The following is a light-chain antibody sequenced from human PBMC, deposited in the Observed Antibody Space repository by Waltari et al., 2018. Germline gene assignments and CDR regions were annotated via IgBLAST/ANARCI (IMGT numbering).Light chain of an antibody. V-gene: IGLV1-51*02. J-gene: IGLJ7*01. Sequence: QSVLTPPPSVSAAPGQRVTISCSGGSPHIGDTYLSWYPQFPGTAPKLPIYENTERPSGIPGRFSGSKSGTSATLDITGLQAGDEADYYCGTWDSSLSGAVFGGGTHLTVL. CDR2: ENT. CDR1: SPHIGDTY. CDR3: GTWDSSLSGAV.